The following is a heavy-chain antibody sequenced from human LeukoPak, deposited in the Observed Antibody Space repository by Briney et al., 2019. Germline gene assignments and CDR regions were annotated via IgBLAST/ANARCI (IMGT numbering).Heavy chain of an antibody. V-gene: IGHV1-18*01. CDR3: ARATYSGSSYPNDDAFDI. CDR1: GYTFTSYG. J-gene: IGHJ3*02. CDR2: ISAYNGNT. D-gene: IGHD6-13*01. Sequence: ASVKVSCKASGYTFTSYGISWVRQAPGQGLEWMGWISAYNGNTNYAQKLQGRVTMTTDTYTSTAYMELRSLGSDDTAVYYCARATYSGSSYPNDDAFDIWGQGTMVTVSS.